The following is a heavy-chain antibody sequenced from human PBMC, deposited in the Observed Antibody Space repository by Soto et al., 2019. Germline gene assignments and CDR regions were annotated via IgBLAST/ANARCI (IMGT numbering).Heavy chain of an antibody. V-gene: IGHV3-21*04. CDR3: AKDPEVVVTAPDY. CDR1: GFTFDTYS. CDR2: IISSIT. J-gene: IGHJ4*02. Sequence: PGGSLRLSCAASGFTFDTYSMNWVRQAPGKGLEWVSSIISSITYYADSVKGRFTISRDNSKNTLYLQMNSLRAGDTAVYYCAKDPEVVVTAPDYWGQGTLVTVSS. D-gene: IGHD2-21*02.